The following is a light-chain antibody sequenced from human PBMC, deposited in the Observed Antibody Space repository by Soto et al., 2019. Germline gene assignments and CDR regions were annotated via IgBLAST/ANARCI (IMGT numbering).Light chain of an antibody. Sequence: EIVLTQSPGTLSLSPGESATLSCLASQSVSSSYLAWYQQKPGQAPRIIIYGASSRATGIPDRFSGSGSGTDFTLTISRLEPEDFAVYYCQHRCNWPWTFGQGTKVDIK. CDR3: QHRCNWPWT. V-gene: IGKV3D-20*02. CDR1: QSVSSSY. CDR2: GAS. J-gene: IGKJ1*01.